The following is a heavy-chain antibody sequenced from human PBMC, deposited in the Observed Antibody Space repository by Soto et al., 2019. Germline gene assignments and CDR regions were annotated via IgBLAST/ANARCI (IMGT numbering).Heavy chain of an antibody. CDR2: IYPSDSDT. D-gene: IGHD3-3*01. CDR1: GYPFAGYW. Sequence: PGESLKISCKGSGYPFAGYWIAWVRQMPGKGLELMGIIYPSDSDTRYRPSFQGQVTISADKSISSAYLQWSSLRASDTAMYYCARGGVSTRTFDYWGQGTPVTV. J-gene: IGHJ4*02. V-gene: IGHV5-51*01. CDR3: ARGGVSTRTFDY.